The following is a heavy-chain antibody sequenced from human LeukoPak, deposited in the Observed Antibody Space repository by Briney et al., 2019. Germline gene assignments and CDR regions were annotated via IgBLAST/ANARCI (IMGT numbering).Heavy chain of an antibody. CDR2: ISAYNGKT. D-gene: IGHD3-16*01. Sequence: GASVKVSCKASGYSFTNYGITWVRQAPGQGLEWMGWISAYNGKTNYAQKFQGRVTMTTDTSTSTAYMDLRSLRSDDTAVYYCARARIMVKAFDIWGQGTMVTVSS. CDR3: ARARIMVKAFDI. J-gene: IGHJ3*02. CDR1: GYSFTNYG. V-gene: IGHV1-18*04.